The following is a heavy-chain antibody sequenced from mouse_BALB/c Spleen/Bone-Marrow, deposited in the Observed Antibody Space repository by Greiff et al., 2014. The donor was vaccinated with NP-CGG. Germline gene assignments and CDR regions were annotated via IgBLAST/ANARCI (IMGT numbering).Heavy chain of an antibody. CDR1: GFNIKDTY. D-gene: IGHD1-1*01. CDR2: IDPANGNT. CDR3: ARYYYGSSYFDY. J-gene: IGHJ2*01. V-gene: IGHV14-3*02. Sequence: EVKVEESGAELVKPGASVKLSCTASGFNIKDTYMHWVKQRPEQGLEWIGRIDPANGNTKYDPKFQGKATITADTSSNTAYLRLSSLTSEDTAVYYCARYYYGSSYFDYWGQGTTLTVSS.